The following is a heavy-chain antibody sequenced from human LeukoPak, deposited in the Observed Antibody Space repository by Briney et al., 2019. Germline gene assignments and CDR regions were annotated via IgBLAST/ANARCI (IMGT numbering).Heavy chain of an antibody. V-gene: IGHV3-23*01. CDR3: EKPRGVGANWFDP. J-gene: IGHJ5*02. CDR2: ISGSGGST. D-gene: IGHD1-26*01. Sequence: GGSLRLSRSASGFTFSSYSMSWVRQAPGKGLEWVSAISGSGGSTYYADSVKGRFTISRDNSKNTLYLQMNSLRAEDTAVYYCEKPRGVGANWFDPWGQGTLVTVSS. CDR1: GFTFSSYS.